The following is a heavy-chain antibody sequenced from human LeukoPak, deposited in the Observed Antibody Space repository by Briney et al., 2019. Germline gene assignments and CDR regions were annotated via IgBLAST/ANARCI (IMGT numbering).Heavy chain of an antibody. CDR2: IYHSGST. CDR1: GYSISSGYY. J-gene: IGHJ6*03. CDR3: ARDLLYYGSGSYYYYMDV. Sequence: SETLSLTCTVSGYSISSGYYWGWIRQPPGKGLEWIGCIYHSGSTYYNPSLKSRVTISVDTSKNQFSLKLSSVTAADTAVYYCARDLLYYGSGSYYYYMDVWGKGTTVTVSS. D-gene: IGHD3-10*01. V-gene: IGHV4-38-2*02.